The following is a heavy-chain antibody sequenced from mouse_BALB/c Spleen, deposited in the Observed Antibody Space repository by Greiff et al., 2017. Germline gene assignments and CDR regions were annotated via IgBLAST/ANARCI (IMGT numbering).Heavy chain of an antibody. V-gene: IGHV5-17*02. CDR3: ARSLTGRAPWFAY. CDR2: ISSGSSTI. D-gene: IGHD4-1*01. CDR1: GFTFSSFG. J-gene: IGHJ3*01. Sequence: EVKLVESGGGLVQPGGSRKLSCAASGFTFSSFGMHWVRQAPEKGLEWVAYISSGSSTIYYADTVKGRFTISRDNPKNTLFLQMTSLRSEDTAMYYCARSLTGRAPWFAYWGQGTLVTVSA.